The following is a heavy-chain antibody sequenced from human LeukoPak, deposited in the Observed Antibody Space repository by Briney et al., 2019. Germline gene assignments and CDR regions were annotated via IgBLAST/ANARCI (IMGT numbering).Heavy chain of an antibody. CDR2: ISSSGSTI. CDR3: ARADGGNFYFDY. D-gene: IGHD4-23*01. Sequence: RAGGSLRLSCAASGFTFSDYYMSWIRQAPGKGLEWVSYISSSGSTIYYADSVKGRFTISRDNSKNTLYLQMNSLRAEDTAVYYCARADGGNFYFDYWGQGTLVTVSS. CDR1: GFTFSDYY. J-gene: IGHJ4*02. V-gene: IGHV3-11*04.